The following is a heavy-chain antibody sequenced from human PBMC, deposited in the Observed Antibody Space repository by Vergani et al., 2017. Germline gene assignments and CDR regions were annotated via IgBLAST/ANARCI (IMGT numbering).Heavy chain of an antibody. V-gene: IGHV4-4*01. CDR3: AKDGRRPWSNSWANFPN. CDR1: GDSISSNNC. CDR2: ICHTEDT. Sequence: QVQLQESGPGLVKPPGTLSLTCAVSGDSISSNNCWTWVRQPPGKGLEWIGEICHTEDTKYSPSLKSRVTVSVDESRNLFSLRLNSVTAADTAVYFCAKDGRRPWSNSWANFPNWGQGVLVTVSS. J-gene: IGHJ4*02. D-gene: IGHD6-13*01.